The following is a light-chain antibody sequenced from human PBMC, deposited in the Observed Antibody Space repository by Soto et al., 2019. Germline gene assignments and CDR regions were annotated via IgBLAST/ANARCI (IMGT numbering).Light chain of an antibody. CDR1: QGVLARSNNKNY. J-gene: IGKJ2*01. CDR3: QQYYSTVYT. Sequence: DIVMAQSPDSLAVPLGERATINCRSSQGVLARSNNKNYLAWYQQKPGQPPKLLIYWASTRQFGVPDRFSGSGSGTDFTLTISSLQAEDVAVYYCQQYYSTVYTFGQGTKLEIK. CDR2: WAS. V-gene: IGKV4-1*01.